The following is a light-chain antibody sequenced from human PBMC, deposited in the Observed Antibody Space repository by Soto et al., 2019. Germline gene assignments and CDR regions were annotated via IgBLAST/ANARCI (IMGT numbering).Light chain of an antibody. CDR3: QQYKSYPWT. V-gene: IGKV1-5*03. Sequence: DIQMTQSPSTLSASVGDRVTITCRASQSISSWLAWYQQKPGKAPKLLIYKASSLESGVPSRFSGSGSGTEFTLTISSLQPDDFATYYCQQYKSYPWTFGQGTKGEIK. J-gene: IGKJ1*01. CDR2: KAS. CDR1: QSISSW.